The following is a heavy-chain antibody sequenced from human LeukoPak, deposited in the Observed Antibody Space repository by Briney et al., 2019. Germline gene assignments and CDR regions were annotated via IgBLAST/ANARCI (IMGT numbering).Heavy chain of an antibody. Sequence: PGGSLRLSCAASGFTFSDYYMSWIRQAPGKGLEWVSYISSSGSTIYYADSVKGRFTISRDNAKNSLYLQMNSLRAEDTAVYYCARSIVVVPAADAFDIWGQGTMVTVYS. J-gene: IGHJ3*02. V-gene: IGHV3-11*01. CDR2: ISSSGSTI. CDR1: GFTFSDYY. CDR3: ARSIVVVPAADAFDI. D-gene: IGHD2-2*01.